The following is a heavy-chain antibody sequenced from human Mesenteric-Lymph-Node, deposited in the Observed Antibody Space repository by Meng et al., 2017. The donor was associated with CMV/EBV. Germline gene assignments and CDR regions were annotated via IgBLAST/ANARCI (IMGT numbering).Heavy chain of an antibody. J-gene: IGHJ6*02. Sequence: GGPLRLSCAASGFTFSSYSMNWVRQAPGKGLEWVSSISSSSSYIYYADSVKGRFTISRDNAKNSLYLQMNSLRAEDTAVYYCASTPFYYDFWSGHTGVGMDVWGQGTTVTVSS. CDR1: GFTFSSYS. V-gene: IGHV3-21*01. CDR3: ASTPFYYDFWSGHTGVGMDV. CDR2: ISSSSSYI. D-gene: IGHD3-3*01.